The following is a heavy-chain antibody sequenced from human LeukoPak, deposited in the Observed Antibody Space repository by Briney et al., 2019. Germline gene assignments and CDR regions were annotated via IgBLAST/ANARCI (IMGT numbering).Heavy chain of an antibody. V-gene: IGHV3-74*01. J-gene: IGHJ4*02. CDR3: ARDGRSGNFDK. CDR2: IRSDGSIT. D-gene: IGHD1-26*01. CDR1: GFTFSGYW. Sequence: GGSLRLSCAASGFTFSGYWMHWVRQAQGKGLAWVSVIRSDGSITTYADSVKGRFTISRDTAKNTLYLQMNSLRAEDTAVYYCARDGRSGNFDKWGQGTLVSVSS.